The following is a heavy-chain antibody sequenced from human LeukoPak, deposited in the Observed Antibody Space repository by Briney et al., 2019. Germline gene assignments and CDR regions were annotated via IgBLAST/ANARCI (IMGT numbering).Heavy chain of an antibody. CDR3: AREGTPSGSFNYYYYYMDV. D-gene: IGHD3-10*01. CDR2: ISGSGSTI. J-gene: IGHJ6*03. V-gene: IGHV3-11*04. Sequence: LSLTCAVSGYSISSGYYWGWIRQPPGKGLEWVSYISGSGSTIYYADSVQGRFTISRDNAKNSLYLQMNSLRAEDTAVYYCAREGTPSGSFNYYYYYMDVWGKGTTVTVSS. CDR1: GYSISSGYY.